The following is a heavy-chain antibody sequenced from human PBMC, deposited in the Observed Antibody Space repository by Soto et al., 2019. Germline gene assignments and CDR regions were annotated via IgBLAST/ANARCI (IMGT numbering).Heavy chain of an antibody. CDR1: GFPLSNSA. CDR3: ATNTPGTGWFKRYQYYGMDL. Sequence: SVKVSCKASGFPLSNSAVQWVRQARGQRLEWIGRSVVGTGNTDYAQKFQERVTITRDMSTRTAYMELSSLRSEDTAVYYCATNTPGTGWFKRYQYYGMDLWGQGTTVTVSS. J-gene: IGHJ6*02. V-gene: IGHV1-58*01. D-gene: IGHD3-9*01. CDR2: SVVGTGNT.